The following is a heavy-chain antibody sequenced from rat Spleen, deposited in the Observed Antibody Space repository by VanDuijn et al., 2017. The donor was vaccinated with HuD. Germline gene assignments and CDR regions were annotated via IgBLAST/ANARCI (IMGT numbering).Heavy chain of an antibody. CDR3: ARERINNIGTTLGWFAY. Sequence: QVQLMESGPGLVQPSETLSLTCTVSGFSLTSYNVHWVRQPPGKGMEWMGVMWSGGSTDYNSALKSRLSISKETSKSQVFLKMNSLQTEDTATYYCARERINNIGTTLGWFAYWGQGTLVTVSS. V-gene: IGHV2-45*01. CDR1: GFSLTSYN. J-gene: IGHJ3*01. D-gene: IGHD1-5*01. CDR2: MWSGGST.